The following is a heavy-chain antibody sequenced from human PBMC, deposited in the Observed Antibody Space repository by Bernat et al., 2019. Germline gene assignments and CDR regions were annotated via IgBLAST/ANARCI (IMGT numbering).Heavy chain of an antibody. CDR3: ARSYYGGNSVCFDP. CDR1: GGSISGYY. V-gene: IGHV4-59*01. Sequence: QVQLQESGPGLVKPSETLSLTCTVSGGSISGYYWSWIRRPPGKGLEWIGYMFYSGSTNYNPSLKSRVTISVDTSNKQFSLKLGSVTAADTAVYYCARSYYGGNSVCFDPWGQGTLVTVSS. CDR2: MFYSGST. J-gene: IGHJ5*02. D-gene: IGHD4-23*01.